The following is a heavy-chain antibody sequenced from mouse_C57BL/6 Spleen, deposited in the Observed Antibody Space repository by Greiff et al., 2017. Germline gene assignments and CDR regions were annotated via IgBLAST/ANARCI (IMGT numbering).Heavy chain of an antibody. Sequence: EVQLQQSGAELVKPGASVKLSCTASGFNIKDYYMHWVKQRTEQGLEWIGRIDPEDGDTKYAPNFQGKATITADTSSNTAYLQLSSLTSEDTAVYYCARITTVVATTWFAYWGQGTLVTVSA. V-gene: IGHV14-2*01. CDR2: IDPEDGDT. CDR3: ARITTVVATTWFAY. J-gene: IGHJ3*01. D-gene: IGHD1-1*01. CDR1: GFNIKDYY.